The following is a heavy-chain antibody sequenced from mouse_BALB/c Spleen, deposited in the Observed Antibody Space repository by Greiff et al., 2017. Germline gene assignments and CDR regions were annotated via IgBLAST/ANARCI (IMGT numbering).Heavy chain of an antibody. CDR2: ISSGGGST. Sequence: EVQVVESGGGLVKPGGSLKLSCAASGFAFSSYDMSWVRQTPEKRLEWVAYISSGGGSTYYPDTVKGRFTISRDNAKNTLYLQMSSLKSEDTAMYYCARHHYYGSSFDYWGQGTPLTVSS. CDR1: GFAFSSYD. V-gene: IGHV5-12-1*01. CDR3: ARHHYYGSSFDY. J-gene: IGHJ2*01. D-gene: IGHD1-1*01.